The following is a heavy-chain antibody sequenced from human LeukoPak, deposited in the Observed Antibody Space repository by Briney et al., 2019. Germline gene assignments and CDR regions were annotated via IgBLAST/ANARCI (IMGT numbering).Heavy chain of an antibody. D-gene: IGHD3-10*01. CDR2: ISSSSSYI. CDR1: GFTFSSYS. V-gene: IGHV3-21*01. CDR3: ARGIDYYGSGSYSLY. J-gene: IGHJ4*02. Sequence: GGSLRLSCAASGFTFSSYSMNWVRQAPGKGLEWVSSISSSSSYIYYADSVKGRLTISRDNAKNSLYLQMNSLRAEDTAVYYCARGIDYYGSGSYSLYWGQGTLVTVSS.